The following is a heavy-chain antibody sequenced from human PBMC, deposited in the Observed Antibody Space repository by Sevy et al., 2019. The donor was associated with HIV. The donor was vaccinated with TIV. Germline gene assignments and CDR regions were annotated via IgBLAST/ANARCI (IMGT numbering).Heavy chain of an antibody. CDR2: IQYDGSNK. CDR3: VKEGGGEGGDH. V-gene: IGHV3-30*02. CDR1: GFSYSSYG. J-gene: IGHJ4*02. Sequence: GGSLRLSCAASGFSYSSYGMHWVRQAPGKGLEWVAYIQYDGSNKDYADSVKGRFAISRDNSKNALDLQMNSLRVEDTAVYYCVKEGGGEGGDHWGQGTLVTVSS. D-gene: IGHD2-21*01.